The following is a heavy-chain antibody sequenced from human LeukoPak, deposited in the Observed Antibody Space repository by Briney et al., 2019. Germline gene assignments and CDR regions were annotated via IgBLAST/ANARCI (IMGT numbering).Heavy chain of an antibody. CDR3: ARGAYCSSTSCLYNWFDP. J-gene: IGHJ5*02. CDR2: IYPGDSDT. V-gene: IGHV5-51*01. Sequence: GESLKISRKGSGYSFTNYWIGWVRQMPGKGLEWMGIIYPGDSDTRYSPFFQGQVTISADKSISTAYLQWSSLKASDTAMYYCARGAYCSSTSCLYNWFDPWGQGTLVTVSS. CDR1: GYSFTNYW. D-gene: IGHD2-2*01.